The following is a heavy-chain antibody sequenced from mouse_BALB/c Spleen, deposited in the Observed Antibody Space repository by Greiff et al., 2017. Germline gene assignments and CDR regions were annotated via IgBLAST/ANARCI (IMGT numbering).Heavy chain of an antibody. CDR2: ISDGGSYT. J-gene: IGHJ2*01. CDR3: ARGSYGNSFDY. V-gene: IGHV5-4*02. D-gene: IGHD2-1*01. Sequence: EVKVEESGGGLVKPGGSLKLSCAASGFTFSDYYMYWVRQTPEKRLEWVATISDGGSYTYYPDSVKGRFTISRDNAKNNLYLQMSSLKSEDTAMYYCARGSYGNSFDYWGQGTTLTVSS. CDR1: GFTFSDYY.